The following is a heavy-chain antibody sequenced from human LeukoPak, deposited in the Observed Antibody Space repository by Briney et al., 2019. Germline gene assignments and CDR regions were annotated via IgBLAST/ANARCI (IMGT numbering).Heavy chain of an antibody. CDR3: ATVQFHENYDFWSGYYLYYYMDV. D-gene: IGHD3-3*01. Sequence: PGGSLRLSCAASGFTFSDYYMSWIRQAPGKGLEWVSYISSSGSTIYYADSVKGRFTISRDNAKNSLYLQMNSLRAEDTAVYYRATVQFHENYDFWSGYYLYYYMDVWGKGTTVTVSS. J-gene: IGHJ6*03. CDR1: GFTFSDYY. CDR2: ISSSGSTI. V-gene: IGHV3-11*04.